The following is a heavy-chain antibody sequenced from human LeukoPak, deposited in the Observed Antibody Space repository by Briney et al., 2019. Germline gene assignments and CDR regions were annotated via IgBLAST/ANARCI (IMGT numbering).Heavy chain of an antibody. CDR1: GYTFTSYG. D-gene: IGHD3-22*01. J-gene: IGHJ4*02. CDR3: ARDNRGHYYDSSGYSSQSDY. Sequence: ASVTVSCTASGYTFTSYGISWVRQAPGQGLEWMGWISAYNGNTNYAQKLQGRVTMTTDTSTSTAYMELRSLRSDDTAVYYCARDNRGHYYDSSGYSSQSDYWGQGTLVTVSS. CDR2: ISAYNGNT. V-gene: IGHV1-18*01.